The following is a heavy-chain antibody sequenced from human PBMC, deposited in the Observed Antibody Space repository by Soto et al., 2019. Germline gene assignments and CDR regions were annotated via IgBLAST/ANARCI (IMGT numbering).Heavy chain of an antibody. CDR1: GFTFSRFT. V-gene: IGHV3-21*04. D-gene: IGHD2-2*02. J-gene: IGHJ4*02. CDR3: ARDLPGYCTTTDCYSYFDY. Sequence: VQMVESGGGLVKPGGSLRLSCAASGFTFSRFTMNWVGQAPGKGLEWVSSITSSSRYIYYADAVKGRFTISRDNAKDSLFLQMDSLRAEDTAVYYCARDLPGYCTTTDCYSYFDYWGQGTLVTVSS. CDR2: ITSSSRYI.